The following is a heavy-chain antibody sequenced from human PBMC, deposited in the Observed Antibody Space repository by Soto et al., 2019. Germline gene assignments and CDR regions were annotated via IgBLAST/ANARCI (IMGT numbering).Heavy chain of an antibody. CDR1: GFTFTSSA. J-gene: IGHJ6*02. V-gene: IGHV1-58*02. CDR3: ARGSREYCSSTSCQLYYYYYGMDV. D-gene: IGHD2-2*01. CDR2: IVVGSGNT. Sequence: SVKVSCKASGFTFTSSAMQWVRQARGQRLEWIGWIVVGSGNTNYAQKFQERVTITTDMSTSTAYMELSSLRSEDTAVYYCARGSREYCSSTSCQLYYYYYGMDVWGQGTTVTSP.